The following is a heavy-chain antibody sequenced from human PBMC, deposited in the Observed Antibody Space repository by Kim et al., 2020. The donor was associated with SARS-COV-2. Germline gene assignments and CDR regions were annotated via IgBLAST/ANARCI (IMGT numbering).Heavy chain of an antibody. CDR1: GYTFTSYA. J-gene: IGHJ4*02. D-gene: IGHD3-22*01. Sequence: ASVKVSCKASGYTFTSYAMHWVRQAPGQRLEWMGWINAGNGNTKYSQKFQGRVTITRDTSASTAYMELSSLRSEDTAVYYCASVLGVVVYFDYWGQGTLVTVSS. V-gene: IGHV1-3*01. CDR2: INAGNGNT. CDR3: ASVLGVVVYFDY.